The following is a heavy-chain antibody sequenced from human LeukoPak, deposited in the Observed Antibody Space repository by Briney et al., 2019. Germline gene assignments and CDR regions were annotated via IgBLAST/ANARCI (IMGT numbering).Heavy chain of an antibody. CDR3: ARGGAAAGRPYNWFDP. D-gene: IGHD6-25*01. CDR1: GYTFSSYA. V-gene: IGHV1-69*13. CDR2: IIPIFGTA. Sequence: ASVKVSCKASGYTFSSYAISWVRQAPGQGLEWMGGIIPIFGTANYAQKFQGRVTITADESTSTAYMELSSLRSEDTAVYYCARGGAAAGRPYNWFDPWGQGTLVTVSS. J-gene: IGHJ5*02.